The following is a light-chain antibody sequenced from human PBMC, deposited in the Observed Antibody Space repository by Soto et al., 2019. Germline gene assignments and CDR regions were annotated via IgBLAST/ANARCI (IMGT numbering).Light chain of an antibody. V-gene: IGKV3-11*01. CDR3: QQRSNWPPWT. CDR1: QSVSSY. Sequence: EVVMTQSPATLSVAPGDGLSLXWRASQSVSSYLAWYQQKPGQAPRLLIYDASNWATGIPARFSGSGSGTDFTLTISSLEPEDFAVYYCQQRSNWPPWTFGQGTKVDIK. CDR2: DAS. J-gene: IGKJ1*01.